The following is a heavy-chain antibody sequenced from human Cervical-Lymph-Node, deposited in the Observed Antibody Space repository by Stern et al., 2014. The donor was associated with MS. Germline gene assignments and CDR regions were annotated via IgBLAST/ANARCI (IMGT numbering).Heavy chain of an antibody. D-gene: IGHD4-17*01. J-gene: IGHJ5*02. Sequence: QLQLQESGPGLVKPSQTLSLTCTVSGGSINRGGYYWSWIRQHPGKGLEWIGNIYYSGTTYFNPSLKSRISISVDTSNNQFSLNLRSVSAADTAVYYCARGAATVTTWFDPWGQGTLVIVSS. CDR3: ARGAATVTTWFDP. CDR1: GGSINRGGYY. V-gene: IGHV4-31*03. CDR2: IYYSGTT.